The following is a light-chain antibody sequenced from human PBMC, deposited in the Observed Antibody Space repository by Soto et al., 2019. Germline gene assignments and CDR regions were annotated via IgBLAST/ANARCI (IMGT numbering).Light chain of an antibody. J-gene: IGKJ4*01. CDR2: RAS. V-gene: IGKV3-20*01. CDR1: QSVSSSY. Sequence: EIVLTQSPGTLSLSPGERATLSCRASQSVSSSYLAWYQQKPGQAPRLLIYRASNRATGIPDRFSGSGSGTDFTLTISRLEPEDFAVYYCQQYGSSPLTFGGGTKVDIK. CDR3: QQYGSSPLT.